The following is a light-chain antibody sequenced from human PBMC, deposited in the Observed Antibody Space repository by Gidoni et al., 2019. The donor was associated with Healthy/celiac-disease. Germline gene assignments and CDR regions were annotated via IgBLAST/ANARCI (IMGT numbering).Light chain of an antibody. CDR1: KLGDKF. CDR2: QDI. Sequence: SYELTQPPSVSVSPGQTANITCSGDKLGDKFACWYQQKPGQSPVLVIYQDIKRPSGIPERFSGSNSGNTATLTISGTQAMDEADYYCQAWDSSTAVFGGGTKLTVL. J-gene: IGLJ2*01. CDR3: QAWDSSTAV. V-gene: IGLV3-1*01.